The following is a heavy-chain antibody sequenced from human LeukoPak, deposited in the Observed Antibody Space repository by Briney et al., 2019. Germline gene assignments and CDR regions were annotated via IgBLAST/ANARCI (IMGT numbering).Heavy chain of an antibody. D-gene: IGHD3-3*01. CDR2: IIPILGIA. Sequence: GSSVKVSCKASGGTFSSYTISWVRQAPGQGLEWMGRIIPILGIANYAQKFQGRVTITADKSTSTAYMELSSLRSEDTAVYYCARGTYYDFWSSGFDYWGQGTLVTVSS. V-gene: IGHV1-69*02. CDR1: GGTFSSYT. J-gene: IGHJ4*02. CDR3: ARGTYYDFWSSGFDY.